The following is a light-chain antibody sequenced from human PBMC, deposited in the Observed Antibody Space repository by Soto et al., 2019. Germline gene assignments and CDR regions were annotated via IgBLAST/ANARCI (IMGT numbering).Light chain of an antibody. CDR3: QQSSNSPPIT. J-gene: IGKJ5*01. Sequence: EIVLTQSPATLSLSPGESATLSCRASQSVGSFLAWYQQKPGQAPRLLIYDTYKRATGIPARFSGSGSGTDFTLTISSLQPEDFTIYYCQQSSNSPPITCGQGTRLEIK. V-gene: IGKV3-11*01. CDR1: QSVGSF. CDR2: DTY.